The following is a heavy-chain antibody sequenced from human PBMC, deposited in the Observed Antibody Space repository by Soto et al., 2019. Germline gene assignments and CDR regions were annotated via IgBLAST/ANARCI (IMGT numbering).Heavy chain of an antibody. V-gene: IGHV1-69*06. Sequence: QVQLVQSGAEVKKPGSSVKVSCKASGGTFSSYAISWVRQAPGQGLEWMGGIIPIFGTANYAQKFQGRVTITADKSTSTAYMELSSLRSEDTAVYYCVRGDGYNFLHYYYYGMDVWGQGTTVTVSS. CDR3: VRGDGYNFLHYYYYGMDV. CDR1: GGTFSSYA. CDR2: IIPIFGTA. J-gene: IGHJ6*02. D-gene: IGHD5-12*01.